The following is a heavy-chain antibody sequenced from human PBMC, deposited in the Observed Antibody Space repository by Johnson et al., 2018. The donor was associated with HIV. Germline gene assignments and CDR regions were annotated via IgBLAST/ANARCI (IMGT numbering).Heavy chain of an antibody. CDR2: ISSSGSTI. Sequence: VQLVESGGGLIQPGGSLRLSCAASGFTVSSNYMSWVRQAPGKGLEWVSYISSSGSTIYYADSVKGRFTISRDNAKNSLYLQMNSLRAEDTAVYYCARGVGGGWFVSGYYNGALYIWGQGTMVTVSS. V-gene: IGHV3-11*04. D-gene: IGHD3-22*01. CDR1: GFTVSSNY. J-gene: IGHJ3*02. CDR3: ARGVGGGWFVSGYYNGALYI.